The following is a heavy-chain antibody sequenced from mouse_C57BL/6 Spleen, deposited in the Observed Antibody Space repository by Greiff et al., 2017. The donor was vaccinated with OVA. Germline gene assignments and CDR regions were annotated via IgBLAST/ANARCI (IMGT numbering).Heavy chain of an antibody. CDR2: IYPRSGNT. V-gene: IGHV1-81*01. J-gene: IGHJ1*03. CDR3: ASPLRGYFDV. CDR1: GYTFTSYG. D-gene: IGHD1-2*01. Sequence: VQLQQPGAELVRPGASVKLSCKASGYTFTSYGISWVKQRPGQGLEWIGEIYPRSGNTSYNEKFKGKATLPVAKSSSTAYMELRSLTSEDSAVYFCASPLRGYFDVWGTGTTVTVSS.